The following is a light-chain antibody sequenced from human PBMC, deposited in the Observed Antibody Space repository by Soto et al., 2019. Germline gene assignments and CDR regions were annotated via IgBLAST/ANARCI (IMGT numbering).Light chain of an antibody. V-gene: IGKV1-5*01. CDR1: QSISSW. CDR2: DAS. Sequence: DIQMTQSPSTLSASVGDRVTITCRASQSISSWLAWYQRKPGKAPKLLIHDASTLESGIPSRFSGSGSGTEFTLTISSLQPDDFATYYCQQYNSYWTFGQGTKVEIK. J-gene: IGKJ1*01. CDR3: QQYNSYWT.